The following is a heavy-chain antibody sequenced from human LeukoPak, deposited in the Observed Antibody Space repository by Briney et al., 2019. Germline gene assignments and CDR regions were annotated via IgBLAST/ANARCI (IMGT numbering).Heavy chain of an antibody. Sequence: SETLSLTCTVSGGSISSSSYYWGWIRQPPGKRLEWLGTISYSGSTYYNPSLKSRVTISVDTSKNQFSLKLSSVTAADTAVYYCARVGPLVLSDSGSYPDAFDIWGQGTMVTVSS. D-gene: IGHD1-26*01. CDR3: ARVGPLVLSDSGSYPDAFDI. CDR1: GGSISSSSYY. V-gene: IGHV4-39*07. CDR2: ISYSGST. J-gene: IGHJ3*02.